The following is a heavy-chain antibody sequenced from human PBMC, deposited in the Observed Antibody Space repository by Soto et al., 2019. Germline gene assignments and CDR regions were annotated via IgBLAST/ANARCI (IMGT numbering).Heavy chain of an antibody. CDR3: ARVRSGSYYSYYFDY. Sequence: VKVSCKASGYTFTGYYMQWVRQAPGQGLEWMGWINPNSGGTNYAQKFQGRVTMTRDTSISTAYMELSRLRSDDTAVYYCARVRSGSYYSYYFDYWGQGTLVTVS. D-gene: IGHD3-10*01. V-gene: IGHV1-2*02. J-gene: IGHJ4*02. CDR2: INPNSGGT. CDR1: GYTFTGYY.